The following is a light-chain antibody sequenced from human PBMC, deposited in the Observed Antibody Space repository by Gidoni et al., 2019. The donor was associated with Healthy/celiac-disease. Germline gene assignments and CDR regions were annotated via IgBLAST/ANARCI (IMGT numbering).Light chain of an antibody. CDR1: QSISSY. CDR3: QQSYSTPFT. CDR2: AAS. J-gene: IGKJ3*01. V-gene: IGKV1-39*01. Sequence: LTCRASQSISSYLNWYQQKPGKAPRLLIYAASSLQSGVPASFSGSGSGTDFTLTISSLQPEDFATYYCQQSYSTPFTFGAGTKVEIK.